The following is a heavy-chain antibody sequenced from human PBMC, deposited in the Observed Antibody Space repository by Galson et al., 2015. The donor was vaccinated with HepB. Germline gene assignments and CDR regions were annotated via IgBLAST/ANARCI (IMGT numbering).Heavy chain of an antibody. D-gene: IGHD4-11*01. Sequence: SLRLSCAASGFTFSGYWMHWVRHAPGEGLVWVSGLNSDGSDTRYADSVKGRFTISRDNAKNTLYLQMNSLRAEDTAVYYCVKEETTAIMFGMDVWGQGTTVTVSS. J-gene: IGHJ6*02. CDR2: LNSDGSDT. V-gene: IGHV3-74*01. CDR3: VKEETTAIMFGMDV. CDR1: GFTFSGYW.